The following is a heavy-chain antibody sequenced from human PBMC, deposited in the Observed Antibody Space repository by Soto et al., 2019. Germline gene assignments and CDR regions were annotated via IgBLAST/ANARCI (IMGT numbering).Heavy chain of an antibody. J-gene: IGHJ4*02. Sequence: QVQLVQSGAEVKKPGSSVKVSCRASGGTLSSYTFSWVRQAPGQGLEWMGRVIPNLGVTNYAKKFQGRFTIVVDKYKSTADMKLNSLRYEKTTVYYCARDKGYCSDTSCPDFDYWGQGTLVTVSS. V-gene: IGHV1-69*08. CDR1: GGTLSSYT. CDR2: VIPNLGVT. D-gene: IGHD2-15*01. CDR3: ARDKGYCSDTSCPDFDY.